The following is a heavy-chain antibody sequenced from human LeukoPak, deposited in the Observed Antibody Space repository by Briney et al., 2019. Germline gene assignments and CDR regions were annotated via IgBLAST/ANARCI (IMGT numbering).Heavy chain of an antibody. J-gene: IGHJ4*02. Sequence: SETLSLTCAVSGVAISSNSHYWGWIRQTPGKWREWIGSIFYSGTTYYTPSLKSRVTTYIDTSKNQFSLKLSSVTAADTAVYYCARHLYSESYYFWGQGTLVTVSS. CDR2: IFYSGTT. CDR1: GVAISSNSHY. V-gene: IGHV4-39*01. CDR3: ARHLYSESYYF. D-gene: IGHD1-26*01.